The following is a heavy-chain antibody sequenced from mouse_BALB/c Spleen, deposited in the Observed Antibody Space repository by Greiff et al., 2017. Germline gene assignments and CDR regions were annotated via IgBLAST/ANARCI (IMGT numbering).Heavy chain of an antibody. D-gene: IGHD4-1*01. CDR3: TKLGGGDFDY. CDR2: IDPETGGT. J-gene: IGHJ2*01. V-gene: IGHV1-15*01. CDR1: GYTFTDYE. Sequence: QVQLQQSGAELVRPGASVTLSCKASGYTFTDYEMHWVKQTPVHGLEWIGAIDPETGGTAYNQKFKGKATLTADKSSSTAYMELRSLTSEDSAVYYCTKLGGGDFDYWGQGTTLTGAS.